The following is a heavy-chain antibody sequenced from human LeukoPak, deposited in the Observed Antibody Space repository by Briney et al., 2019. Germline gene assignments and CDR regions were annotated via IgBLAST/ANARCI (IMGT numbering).Heavy chain of an antibody. CDR2: INHSGST. CDR1: GGSFSGYY. V-gene: IGHV4-34*01. Sequence: SETLSLTCAVYGGSFSGYYWSWIRQPPGKGLEWIGEINHSGSTNYNPSLKSRVTISVDTSKNQFSLKLSSVTAADTAVYYCARVVGQLAVALYYFDYWGQGTLVTVSS. CDR3: ARVVGQLAVALYYFDY. D-gene: IGHD6-19*01. J-gene: IGHJ4*02.